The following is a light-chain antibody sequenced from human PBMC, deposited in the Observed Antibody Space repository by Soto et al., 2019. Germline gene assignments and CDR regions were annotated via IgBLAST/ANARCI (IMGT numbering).Light chain of an antibody. CDR1: QSISSY. Sequence: DIQMTQSPSSLSASVGERVTITCRASQSISSYLNWYKQKPGKAPKLLIYAASSLQSGVPSRFSGSGSGTDFTLTISSLQPEDFATYYCQQSYSTPLFGPGTKVDIK. CDR2: AAS. J-gene: IGKJ3*01. V-gene: IGKV1-39*01. CDR3: QQSYSTPL.